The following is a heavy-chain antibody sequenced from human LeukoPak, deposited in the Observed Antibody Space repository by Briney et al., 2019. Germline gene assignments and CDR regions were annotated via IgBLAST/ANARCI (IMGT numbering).Heavy chain of an antibody. D-gene: IGHD1-26*01. J-gene: IGHJ4*02. Sequence: GGSLRLSCAASGFTFSSYGMSWVRQAPGKGLECVSYISSSSSTIYYADSVKGRFTISRDNAKNSLYLQMNSLRAEDTAVYYCARGVVGATGIVNYWGQGTLVTVSS. CDR2: ISSSSSTI. CDR1: GFTFSSYG. CDR3: ARGVVGATGIVNY. V-gene: IGHV3-48*01.